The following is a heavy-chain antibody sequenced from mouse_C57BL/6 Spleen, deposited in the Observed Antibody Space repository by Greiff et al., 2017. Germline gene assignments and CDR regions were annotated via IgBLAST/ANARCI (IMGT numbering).Heavy chain of an antibody. J-gene: IGHJ3*01. Sequence: QVQLQQPGAELVMPGASVKLSCKASGYTFTSYWMHWVKQRPGQGLEWIGQIDPSDSYTNYNQKFKGKSTLTVDKSSSTAYMQLSSLTAEDSAVYYCARKGWFAYWGQGTWVTVSA. CDR2: IDPSDSYT. CDR1: GYTFTSYW. V-gene: IGHV1-69*01. CDR3: ARKGWFAY.